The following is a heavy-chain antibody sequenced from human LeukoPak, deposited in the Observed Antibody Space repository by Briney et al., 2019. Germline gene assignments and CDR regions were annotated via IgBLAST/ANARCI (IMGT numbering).Heavy chain of an antibody. D-gene: IGHD1-26*01. Sequence: GGSLRLSCAASGFTFSDYYMSWIRQAPGKGLEWVSYISSSGSTIYYADSVKGRFTISRDNAKNSLYLQMSSLRAEDTAVYYCARERGRYSGYYYYYMDVWGKGTTVTISS. CDR2: ISSSGSTI. CDR3: ARERGRYSGYYYYYMDV. CDR1: GFTFSDYY. J-gene: IGHJ6*03. V-gene: IGHV3-11*01.